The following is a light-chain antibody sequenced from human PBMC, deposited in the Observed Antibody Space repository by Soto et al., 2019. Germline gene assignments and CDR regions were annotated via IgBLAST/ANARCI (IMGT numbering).Light chain of an antibody. CDR1: HSMSNSN. CDR3: QQYGSSST. V-gene: IGKV3-20*01. J-gene: IGKJ5*01. Sequence: IVFTQSPGTLSLSPGDRATLSCRASHSMSNSNLAWYQHKPGQAPRLLIYGASNRATGIPDRFSGSGSGTDFTLTISRLEPEDFAVYYCQQYGSSSTFGQGTRLEIK. CDR2: GAS.